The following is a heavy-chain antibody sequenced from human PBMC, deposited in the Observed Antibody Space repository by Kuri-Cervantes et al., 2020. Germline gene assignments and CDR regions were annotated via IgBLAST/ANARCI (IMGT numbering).Heavy chain of an antibody. Sequence: GSLRLSCTVSGGSISSSSYYWGWIRQPPGKGLEWIGSIYYSGSTYYNPSLKSRVTISVDTYKNQFSLKLSSVTAADTAVYYCARQIKATSLWFGELGRGDYFDYWGQGNLVNVSS. CDR3: ARQIKATSLWFGELGRGDYFDY. D-gene: IGHD3-10*01. V-gene: IGHV4-39*01. J-gene: IGHJ4*02. CDR1: GGSISSSSYY. CDR2: IYYSGST.